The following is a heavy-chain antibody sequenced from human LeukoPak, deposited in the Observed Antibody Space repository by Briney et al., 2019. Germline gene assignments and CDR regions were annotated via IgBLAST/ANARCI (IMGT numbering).Heavy chain of an antibody. D-gene: IGHD2-15*01. J-gene: IGHJ4*02. CDR3: ARRVCSGGSCYFDY. CDR2: IYSGGST. CDR1: GFTVSSNY. Sequence: GGSLRLSCAASGFTVSSNYMSWVRQAPGKGLEWVSVIYSGGSTYYADSVKGRFTISRDNSKNTLYLQMNSLRAEDTAVYYCARRVCSGGSCYFDYWGQGTLVTVSS. V-gene: IGHV3-66*01.